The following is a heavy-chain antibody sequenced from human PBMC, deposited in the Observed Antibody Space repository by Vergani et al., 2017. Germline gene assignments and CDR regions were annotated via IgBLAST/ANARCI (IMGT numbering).Heavy chain of an antibody. J-gene: IGHJ5*02. Sequence: EVQLEESGGGLVLPGRSLRLSCVASGFTSAGYAMHWVRQAPGKGLEWVSGISWNSNSIGYADSVKGRFTISRDNAKNSLYLQRNSLRAEDTALYYCAKDLGTSSGGGWFDPWGQGTLVTVS. D-gene: IGHD6-6*01. CDR2: ISWNSNSI. V-gene: IGHV3-9*02. CDR3: AKDLGTSSGGGWFDP. CDR1: GFTSAGYA.